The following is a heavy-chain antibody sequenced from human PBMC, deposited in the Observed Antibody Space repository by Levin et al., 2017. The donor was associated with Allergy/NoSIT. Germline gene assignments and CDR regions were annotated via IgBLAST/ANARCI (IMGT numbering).Heavy chain of an antibody. CDR3: ARVRTMVRGEEYYFDY. Sequence: GGSLRLSCAASGFTFSDYYMSWIRQAPGKGLEWVSYISSSSSYTNYADSVKGRFTISRDNAKNSLYLQMNSLRAEDTAVYYCARVRTMVRGEEYYFDYWGQGTLVTVSS. CDR1: GFTFSDYY. V-gene: IGHV3-11*05. J-gene: IGHJ4*02. CDR2: ISSSSSYT. D-gene: IGHD3-10*01.